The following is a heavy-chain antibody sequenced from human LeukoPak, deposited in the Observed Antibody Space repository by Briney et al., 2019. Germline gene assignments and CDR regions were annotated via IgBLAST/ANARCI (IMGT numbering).Heavy chain of an antibody. Sequence: PGGSLRLSCAASGFTFSDYYMNWIRQAPGKGLEWVAVISYDGSNKYYADSVKGRFTISRDNSKNTLYLQMNSLRAEDTAVYYCARDREYGSGLFDYWGQGTLVTVSS. CDR2: ISYDGSNK. CDR1: GFTFSDYY. V-gene: IGHV3-30*19. CDR3: ARDREYGSGLFDY. D-gene: IGHD3-10*01. J-gene: IGHJ4*02.